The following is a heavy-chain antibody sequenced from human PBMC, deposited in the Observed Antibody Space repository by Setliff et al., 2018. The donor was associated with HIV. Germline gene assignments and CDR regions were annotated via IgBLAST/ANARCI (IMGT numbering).Heavy chain of an antibody. Sequence: GESLKISCKTSGYEFYGWWIGWVRQKPGKGLEWMGIIYPDDSNTRYSPSFRGQVTISAGMSISTAYLQWSSLQASDTAMYYCVRYSGSSYRSNWFDPWGQGTLVTVSS. J-gene: IGHJ5*02. CDR3: VRYSGSSYRSNWFDP. D-gene: IGHD1-26*01. CDR1: GYEFYGWW. CDR2: IYPDDSNT. V-gene: IGHV5-51*01.